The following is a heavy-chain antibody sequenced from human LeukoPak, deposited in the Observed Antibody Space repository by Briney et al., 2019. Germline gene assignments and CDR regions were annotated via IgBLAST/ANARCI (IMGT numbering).Heavy chain of an antibody. J-gene: IGHJ4*02. CDR1: GLSVSRNY. Sequence: GGSLRLSCAASGLSVSRNYISWVRQAPGKGLEWVSFIYTGTTTFYPDSVKGRFTISRDNSRNTVYLELNSLRVDDTAVYYCARDRGHFDYWGPGTLVTVSS. D-gene: IGHD3-10*01. CDR2: IYTGTTT. CDR3: ARDRGHFDY. V-gene: IGHV3-53*01.